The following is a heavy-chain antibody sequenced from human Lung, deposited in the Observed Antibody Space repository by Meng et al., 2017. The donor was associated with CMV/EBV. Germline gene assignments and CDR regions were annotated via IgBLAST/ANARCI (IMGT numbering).Heavy chain of an antibody. Sequence: GESLKISCEVSGFTFSNYWMSWVRQAPGKGLEWVANIKQDGSEKNYVDSVRGRFTISRDNAKNSLWLHMNSLRAEDSAVYYCSSLSSNYGMDVWGQGTTVTGSS. CDR2: IKQDGSEK. CDR1: GFTFSNYW. J-gene: IGHJ6*02. V-gene: IGHV3-7*01. CDR3: SSLSSNYGMDV.